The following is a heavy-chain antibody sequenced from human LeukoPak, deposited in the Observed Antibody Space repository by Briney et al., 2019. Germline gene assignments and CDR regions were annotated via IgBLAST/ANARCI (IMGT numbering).Heavy chain of an antibody. Sequence: GKSLKISCEASGYNFNAFWLAWVRQTPGKGLEWLGFIYPADSDITYSPSFQGQVTISADKSVKTAYLQWNSLKASDSGVYYCARRRFNGYEFNSNYGYFDVWGPGTLVTVSS. D-gene: IGHD5-12*01. CDR2: IYPADSDI. CDR3: ARRRFNGYEFNSNYGYFDV. CDR1: GYNFNAFW. V-gene: IGHV5-51*01. J-gene: IGHJ2*01.